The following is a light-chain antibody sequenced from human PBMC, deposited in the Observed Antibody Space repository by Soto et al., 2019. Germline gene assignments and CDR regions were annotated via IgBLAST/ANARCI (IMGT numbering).Light chain of an antibody. CDR2: DAS. V-gene: IGKV1-33*01. CDR3: KQFDTPIN. Sequence: EIKMTLSLSSLSAYVRYIVTITFQASQDISFFLNWYQQKPGKAPKLLIYDASILQAGVPSRFSGGGSGTDFTLTISSLHPEDVATYYCKQFDTPINFGKGTRRAIK. CDR1: QDISFF. J-gene: IGKJ5*01.